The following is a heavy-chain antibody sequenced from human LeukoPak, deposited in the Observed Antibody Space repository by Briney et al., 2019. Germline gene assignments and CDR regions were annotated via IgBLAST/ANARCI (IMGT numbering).Heavy chain of an antibody. J-gene: IGHJ6*03. CDR2: IDYFGST. V-gene: IGHV4-34*01. CDR1: GESFSGYY. CDR3: ARGGSGSYYTLYHYVMDV. D-gene: IGHD3-10*01. Sequence: SETLSLTCAVYGESFSGYYWSWIRQPPGQGREWIGEIDYFGSTNYKSSLKSRVTISVDTSKNQFSLTLSSVTAADTAVYYCARGGSGSYYTLYHYVMDVWGKGTTVTVSS.